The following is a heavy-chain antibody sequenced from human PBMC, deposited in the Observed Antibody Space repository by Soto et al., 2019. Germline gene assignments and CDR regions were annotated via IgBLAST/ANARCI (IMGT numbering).Heavy chain of an antibody. CDR1: GGSISSGGYY. Sequence: SETLSLTCTVSGGSISSGGYYWSWIRQHPGKGLEWIGYIYYSGSTYYNPSLKSRVTISVDTSKNQFSLKLSSVTAADTAVYYCARAILTGYYNSPNFDYWGQGTLVTVSS. CDR3: ARAILTGYYNSPNFDY. D-gene: IGHD3-9*01. J-gene: IGHJ4*02. CDR2: IYYSGST. V-gene: IGHV4-31*03.